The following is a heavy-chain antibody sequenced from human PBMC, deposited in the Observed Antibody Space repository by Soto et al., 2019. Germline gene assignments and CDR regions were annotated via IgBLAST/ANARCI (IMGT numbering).Heavy chain of an antibody. D-gene: IGHD6-19*01. J-gene: IGHJ4*02. CDR3: VNGGSDWYFH. CDR2: INNDGSTT. V-gene: IGHV3-64D*06. Sequence: EVQLVESGGGLVQPGGSLRLSCSVSGFTFSNYAMHWVRQAPGKGLEYVSAINNDGSTTYYADSMKGRFTISRDNSKNTLYLQMSSLRAEDTAVYYCVNGGSDWYFHWGQGTLVTVSS. CDR1: GFTFSNYA.